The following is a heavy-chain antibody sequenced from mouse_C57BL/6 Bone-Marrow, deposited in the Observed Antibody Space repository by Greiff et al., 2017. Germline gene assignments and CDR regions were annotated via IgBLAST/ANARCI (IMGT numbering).Heavy chain of an antibody. D-gene: IGHD1-1*01. CDR3: ASDYYGSSNYFDY. CDR1: GYTFTSYW. J-gene: IGHJ2*01. V-gene: IGHV1-50*01. CDR2: IDPSDSYP. Sequence: QVQLQQPGAELVKPGASVKLSCKASGYTFTSYWMQWVKQRPGQGLEWIGEIDPSDSYPTYNQKFKGKATLTVDTSSSTAYMQLSSLTSEDSAVYYCASDYYGSSNYFDYWGQGTTLTVSS.